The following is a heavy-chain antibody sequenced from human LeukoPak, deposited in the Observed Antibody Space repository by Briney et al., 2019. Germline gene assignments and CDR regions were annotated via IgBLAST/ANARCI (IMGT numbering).Heavy chain of an antibody. CDR3: ARDHSDCGGDCYSPWFDP. CDR1: GGTLSSYA. Sequence: GASVKVSCKASGGTLSSYAISWVRQAPGQGLEWMGGIIPTFGTANYAQKFQGRVTITTDESTSTAYMELSSLRSEDTAVYYCARDHSDCGGDCYSPWFDPWGQGTLVTVSS. V-gene: IGHV1-69*05. CDR2: IIPTFGTA. J-gene: IGHJ5*02. D-gene: IGHD2-21*02.